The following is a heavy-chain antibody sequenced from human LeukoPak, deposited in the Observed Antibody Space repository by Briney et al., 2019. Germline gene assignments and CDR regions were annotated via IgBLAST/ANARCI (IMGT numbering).Heavy chain of an antibody. CDR2: INYSGST. D-gene: IGHD6-13*01. V-gene: IGHV4-34*01. CDR1: DASFSNSY. J-gene: IGHJ4*02. CDR3: ARDATIAAPLMS. Sequence: NTSETLSLTCAVYDASFSNSYWSWIRQPPGKGLEWIGEINYSGSTNYNPSLKSRVAISVDTSKNQFSLKLTSVTAADTAVYYCARDATIAAPLMSWGQGTLVIVSS.